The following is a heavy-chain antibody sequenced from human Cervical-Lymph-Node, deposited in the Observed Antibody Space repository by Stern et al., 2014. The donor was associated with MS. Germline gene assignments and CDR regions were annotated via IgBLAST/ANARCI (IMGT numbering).Heavy chain of an antibody. Sequence: EVQLVQSGAVVKEPGEFLKISCQTSGYSFTNYWIGWVRQMPGQGLDGMGIIYPGASDAKSSPSVLGQVTSSAAKPTNTAYVQWSSLKASDTATYYCARRAGYCSRTNCYAYWYFDLWGRGTLVTVSS. V-gene: IGHV5-51*01. CDR2: IYPGASDA. CDR3: ARRAGYCSRTNCYAYWYFDL. D-gene: IGHD2-2*01. CDR1: GYSFTNYW. J-gene: IGHJ2*01.